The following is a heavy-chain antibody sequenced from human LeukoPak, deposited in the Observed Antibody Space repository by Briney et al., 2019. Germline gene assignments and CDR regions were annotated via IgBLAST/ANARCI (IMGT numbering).Heavy chain of an antibody. CDR2: ISYSGST. CDR3: ARHSSYVSPVRY. Sequence: SETLSLTCTVSGGSIRNSSYYWGWIRQPPGKGLEWIGSISYSGSTFYNPYLKSRVTISADTSNIQFSLKLTSVTAADTAVYFCARHSSYVSPVRYWGQGTLVTISP. J-gene: IGHJ4*02. V-gene: IGHV4-39*01. D-gene: IGHD3-10*02. CDR1: GGSIRNSSYY.